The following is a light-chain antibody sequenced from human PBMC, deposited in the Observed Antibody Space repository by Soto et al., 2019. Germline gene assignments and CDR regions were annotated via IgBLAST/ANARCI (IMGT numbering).Light chain of an antibody. CDR1: SSDVGGYNY. V-gene: IGLV2-14*01. CDR3: SSYTSSSTVV. J-gene: IGLJ2*01. CDR2: EVS. Sequence: QSVLTQPASVSGSPGQSITISCTGTSSDVGGYNYVSWYQQHPGKAPKLMIYEVSNRPSGVSNRFSGSKSGNTASLTISGLHAEAEADYYCSSYTSSSTVVFGGGTKLTVL.